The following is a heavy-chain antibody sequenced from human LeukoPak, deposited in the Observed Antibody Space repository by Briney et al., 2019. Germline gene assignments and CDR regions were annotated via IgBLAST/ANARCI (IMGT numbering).Heavy chain of an antibody. J-gene: IGHJ4*02. CDR1: GFTVSGNY. D-gene: IGHD5-18*01. Sequence: GGSLRLSCAASGFTVSGNYMSWVRQAPGRGLEWVSIIYSGGGTYYADSVKGRFTISRDNSKNTLYLQMNSLRAEDTAVYYCARDQVPALANWGQGTLVTVSS. V-gene: IGHV3-66*01. CDR2: IYSGGGT. CDR3: ARDQVPALAN.